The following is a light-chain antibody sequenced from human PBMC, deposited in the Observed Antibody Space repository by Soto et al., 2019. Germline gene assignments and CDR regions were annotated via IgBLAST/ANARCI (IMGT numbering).Light chain of an antibody. CDR2: LAS. Sequence: DIVMTQSPVSLPVTPGESASISCRSSQTLLYRNGNNYLNWYLQKPGQSPQLLIFLASTRASGVPDRISGSGSGTDFTLRISRVEAEDVGVYYCMQALQSPATFGGGTKLEIK. CDR1: QTLLYRNGNNY. J-gene: IGKJ4*01. CDR3: MQALQSPAT. V-gene: IGKV2-28*01.